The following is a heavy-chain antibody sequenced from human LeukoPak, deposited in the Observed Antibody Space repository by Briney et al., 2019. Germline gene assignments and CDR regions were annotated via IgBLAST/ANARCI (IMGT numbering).Heavy chain of an antibody. Sequence: SQTLSLTCTVSGGSISSGSYYWSWIRQPAGKGLEWIGRIYTSGSTNYNPSLKSRVTISVDTSKSQFSLKLSSVTAADTAVYYCARGPTYCSSSSCLQGEWGQGTLVTVSS. CDR3: ARGPTYCSSSSCLQGE. CDR1: GGSISSGSYY. V-gene: IGHV4-61*02. CDR2: IYTSGST. J-gene: IGHJ4*02. D-gene: IGHD2-15*01.